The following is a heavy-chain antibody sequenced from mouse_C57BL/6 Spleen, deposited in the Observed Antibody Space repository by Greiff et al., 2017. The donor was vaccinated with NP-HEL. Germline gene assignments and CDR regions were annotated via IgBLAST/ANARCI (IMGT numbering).Heavy chain of an antibody. CDR1: GYSFTDYN. V-gene: IGHV1-39*01. D-gene: IGHD1-1*01. CDR3: ARNGITTVVAPFAY. CDR2: INPNYGTT. J-gene: IGHJ3*01. Sequence: VQLKESGPELVKPGASVKISCKASGYSFTDYNMSWVKQSNGKSLEWIGVINPNYGTTSYNQKFKGKATLTVDQSSSTAYMQLNSLTSEDSAVYYCARNGITTVVAPFAYWGQGTLVTVSA.